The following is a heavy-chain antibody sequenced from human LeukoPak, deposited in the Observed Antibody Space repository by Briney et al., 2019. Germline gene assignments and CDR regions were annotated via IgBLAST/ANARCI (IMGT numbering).Heavy chain of an antibody. CDR2: IYTSGSA. CDR1: GGSISRYY. Sequence: SETLSLTCTVSGGSISRYYWSWLRQPAGKGLEWIGRIYTSGSANYNPSLKSRVTMSVDTSKNQFSLKLSSVTAADTAVYYCARLRGYSYSSGWYKLETGYFQHWGQGTLVTVSS. CDR3: ARLRGYSYSSGWYKLETGYFQH. D-gene: IGHD6-19*01. J-gene: IGHJ1*01. V-gene: IGHV4-4*07.